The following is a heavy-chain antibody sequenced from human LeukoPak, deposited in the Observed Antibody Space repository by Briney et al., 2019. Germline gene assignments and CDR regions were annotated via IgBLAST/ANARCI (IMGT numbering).Heavy chain of an antibody. J-gene: IGHJ4*02. D-gene: IGHD3-10*01. CDR2: IGGSGGST. CDR3: AKEGFGD. V-gene: IGHV3-23*01. Sequence: GGSLRLSCAASGFTFSSYAMSWVRQAPGMGPEWVSGIGGSGGSTYYADSVKGRFTISRDNSKNTLYLQMNSLRADDTALYYCAKEGFGDWGQGTLVTVSS. CDR1: GFTFSSYA.